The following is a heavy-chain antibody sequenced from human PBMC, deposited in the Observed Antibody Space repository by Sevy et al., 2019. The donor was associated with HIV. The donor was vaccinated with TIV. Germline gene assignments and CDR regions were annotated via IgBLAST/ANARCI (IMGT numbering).Heavy chain of an antibody. CDR2: IYYSGST. CDR3: ATSSTWIQLWLAAFDI. CDR1: GGSSSSYY. J-gene: IGHJ3*02. V-gene: IGHV4-59*01. D-gene: IGHD5-18*01. Sequence: SETLSLTCTVSGGSSSSYYWSWIRQPPGKGLEWIGYIYYSGSTNYNPSLKSRVTISVDTSKNQFSLKLSSVTAADTAVYYCATSSTWIQLWLAAFDIWGQGTMVTVSS.